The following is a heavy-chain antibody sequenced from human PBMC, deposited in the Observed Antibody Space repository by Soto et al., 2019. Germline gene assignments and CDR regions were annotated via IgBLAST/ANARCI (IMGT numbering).Heavy chain of an antibody. CDR2: IYHSGST. CDR3: ARGAANYDSSGYYLDY. Sequence: PSETLSLTCAVSGGSISSGGYSWSWIRQPPGKGLEWIGYIYHSGSTYYNPSLKSRVTISVDRSKNQFSLKLSSVTAADTAVYYCARGAANYDSSGYYLDYWGQGTLVTVPS. D-gene: IGHD3-22*01. J-gene: IGHJ4*02. V-gene: IGHV4-30-2*01. CDR1: GGSISSGGYS.